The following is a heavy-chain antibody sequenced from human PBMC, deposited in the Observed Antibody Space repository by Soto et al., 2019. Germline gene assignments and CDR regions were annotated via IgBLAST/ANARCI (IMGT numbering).Heavy chain of an antibody. CDR1: GFTFSNYA. D-gene: IGHD3-16*01. J-gene: IGHJ4*02. CDR3: AKADFVWSSEQPYYFDY. Sequence: EVQLLDSGRGLVQPGGSLRLSCAASGFTFSNYAMTWVRQGPGKGLEWVSGISGSGGRSYYADSVKGRFTISRDNSKSTLYLQMNSLRAEDTAVYYCAKADFVWSSEQPYYFDYWCQGTLVTVSS. V-gene: IGHV3-23*01. CDR2: ISGSGGRS.